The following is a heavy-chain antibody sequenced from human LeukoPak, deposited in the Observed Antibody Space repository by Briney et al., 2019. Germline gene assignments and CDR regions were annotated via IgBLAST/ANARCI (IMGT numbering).Heavy chain of an antibody. D-gene: IGHD3-9*01. V-gene: IGHV3-23*01. CDR3: ARDHSPYYDILTGYFISPRVDY. Sequence: GGSLRLSCAASGFTFSSYAMSWVRQAPGKGLEWVSAISGSGGSTYYADSVKGRFTISRDNSKNTLYLQMNSLRAEDTAVYYCARDHSPYYDILTGYFISPRVDYWGQGTLVTVSS. J-gene: IGHJ4*02. CDR2: ISGSGGST. CDR1: GFTFSSYA.